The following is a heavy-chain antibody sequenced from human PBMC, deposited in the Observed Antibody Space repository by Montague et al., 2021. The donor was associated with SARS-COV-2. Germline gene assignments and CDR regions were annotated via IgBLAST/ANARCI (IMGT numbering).Heavy chain of an antibody. D-gene: IGHD6-13*01. CDR2: VSASGST. V-gene: IGHV4-4*07. CDR1: GDSISCLY. Sequence: SETLSLTCTVSGDSISCLYWSWIRQPPGKGLEWIGRVSASGSTNYNPSLNSRVTMSVDTSKNQFSLRLRPVTAADTAVYYCARDVVAAPGTFDYWGQGTLVTVSS. CDR3: ARDVVAAPGTFDY. J-gene: IGHJ4*02.